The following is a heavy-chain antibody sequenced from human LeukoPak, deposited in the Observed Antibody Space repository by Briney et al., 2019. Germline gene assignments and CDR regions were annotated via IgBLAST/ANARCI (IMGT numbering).Heavy chain of an antibody. V-gene: IGHV3-30*02. D-gene: IGHD4-17*01. Sequence: GGSLRLSCAASGFSLSSYGMDWVRQAPGKGLEWVAFIRYDGNNKDYADSVKGRFIISRDNSKNTLYLQMNSLRVEDTAVYYCAKGYGDLVAFDVWGQGTMVTVSS. CDR2: IRYDGNNK. CDR1: GFSLSSYG. CDR3: AKGYGDLVAFDV. J-gene: IGHJ3*01.